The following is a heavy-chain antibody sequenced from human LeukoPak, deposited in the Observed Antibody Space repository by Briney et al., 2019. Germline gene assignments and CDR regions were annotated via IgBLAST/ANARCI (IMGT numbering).Heavy chain of an antibody. CDR2: IKQDGSEK. CDR1: GFTFSSYW. J-gene: IGHJ4*02. D-gene: IGHD2-15*01. CDR3: ARDHPAAGGFFDY. V-gene: IGHV3-7*01. Sequence: TGGSLRLSCAASGFTFSSYWMSWVRQAPGKGLEWVANIKQDGSEKYYVDPVKGRFTISRDNAKNSLYLQMNSLRAEDTAVYYCARDHPAAGGFFDYWGQGTLVTVSS.